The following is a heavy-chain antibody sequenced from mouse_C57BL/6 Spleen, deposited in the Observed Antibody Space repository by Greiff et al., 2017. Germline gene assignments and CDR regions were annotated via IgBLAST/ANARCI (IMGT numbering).Heavy chain of an antibody. J-gene: IGHJ2*01. D-gene: IGHD3-2*02. CDR3: ARSGGDVRRGNVYFDY. Sequence: EVQLQQSGPELVKPGASVKIPCKASGYTFTDYNMDWVKQSHGKSLEWIGDINPNNGGTIYNQKFKGKATLTVDKSSSTAYMELRSLTSEDTAVYYCARSGGDVRRGNVYFDYWGQGTTLTVSS. V-gene: IGHV1-18*01. CDR2: INPNNGGT. CDR1: GYTFTDYN.